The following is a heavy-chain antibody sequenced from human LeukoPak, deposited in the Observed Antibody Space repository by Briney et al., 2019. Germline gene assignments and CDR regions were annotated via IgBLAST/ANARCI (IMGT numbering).Heavy chain of an antibody. J-gene: IGHJ3*02. CDR1: GFTFSSYS. D-gene: IGHD3-22*01. Sequence: PGGSLRLSCAASGFTFSSYSMNWVRQAPGKGLEWVSSISSSSSYIYYADSVKGRFTISRDNAKNSLYLQMNSLRAEDTAVYYCARIVVVIRAFDIWGQGTMVTVSS. CDR2: ISSSSSYI. V-gene: IGHV3-21*01. CDR3: ARIVVVIRAFDI.